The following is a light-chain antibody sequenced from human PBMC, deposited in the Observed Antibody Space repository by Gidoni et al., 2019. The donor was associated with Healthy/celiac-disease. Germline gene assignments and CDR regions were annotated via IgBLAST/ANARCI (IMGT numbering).Light chain of an antibody. Sequence: IVLTQSPGTLSWSPGERATLSCRASQSVSSSYLAWYQQKPGQAPRLLIYGASSRATGIPDRFSGSGSGTDFTLTISRLEPEEFAVYYCQQYGSSPPRLTFGGGTKVEIK. J-gene: IGKJ4*01. V-gene: IGKV3-20*01. CDR2: GAS. CDR3: QQYGSSPPRLT. CDR1: QSVSSSY.